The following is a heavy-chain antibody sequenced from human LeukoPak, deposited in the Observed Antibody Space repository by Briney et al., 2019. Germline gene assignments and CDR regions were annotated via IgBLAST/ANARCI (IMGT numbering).Heavy chain of an antibody. J-gene: IGHJ4*02. Sequence: SETLSLTCTVSGGSINSYYWSWIRQPPGKGLEWIGYIYYSGSTNYSPSLKSRVTISVDTSKNQFSLKLSSVTAADTAVYYCARVSGGCSGGSCYSGLNYFDYWGQGTLVTVSS. D-gene: IGHD2-15*01. V-gene: IGHV4-59*01. CDR3: ARVSGGCSGGSCYSGLNYFDY. CDR2: IYYSGST. CDR1: GGSINSYY.